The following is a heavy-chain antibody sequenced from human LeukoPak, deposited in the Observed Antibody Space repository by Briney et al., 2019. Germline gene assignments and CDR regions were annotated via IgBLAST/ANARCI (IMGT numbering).Heavy chain of an antibody. D-gene: IGHD6-13*01. J-gene: IGHJ4*02. CDR1: GYSFTSYW. CDR3: ARHIVAAGTGLLGGIDY. Sequence: GESLRISCKGSGYSFTSYWISWVRQVPGKGLEWMGRTDPSDSYTNYSPSFQGHVTISADKSITTAYLQWSSLKASDTAMYYCARHIVAAGTGLLGGIDYWGQGTLVTVSS. CDR2: TDPSDSYT. V-gene: IGHV5-10-1*01.